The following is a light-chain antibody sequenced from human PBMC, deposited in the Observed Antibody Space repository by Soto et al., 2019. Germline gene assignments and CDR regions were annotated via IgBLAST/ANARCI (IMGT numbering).Light chain of an antibody. CDR2: AAF. V-gene: IGKV1-39*01. CDR3: QQSVSCPPWT. Sequence: DIQMTQSPSSLSASVGDSVTITCRASQNIKTYLNWYQQKPGKAPNLLIYAAFSLHRGVPSRLSGSGSRTDITLTISSLQPEDFATYYCQQSVSCPPWTFGQGTKVEIK. CDR1: QNIKTY. J-gene: IGKJ1*01.